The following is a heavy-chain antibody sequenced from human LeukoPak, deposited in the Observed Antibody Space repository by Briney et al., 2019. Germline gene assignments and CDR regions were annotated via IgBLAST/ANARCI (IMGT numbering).Heavy chain of an antibody. CDR2: ISSSGSTI. CDR3: ARDDYGGRAEYFQH. D-gene: IGHD4-23*01. Sequence: GGSLRLSCAASGFTFSSYEMNWVRQAPGKGLEWVSYISSSGSTIYYADSVKGRFTISRDNAKNSLYLQMNSLRAEDTAVYYCARDDYGGRAEYFQHWGQGTLVTVSS. V-gene: IGHV3-48*03. CDR1: GFTFSSYE. J-gene: IGHJ1*01.